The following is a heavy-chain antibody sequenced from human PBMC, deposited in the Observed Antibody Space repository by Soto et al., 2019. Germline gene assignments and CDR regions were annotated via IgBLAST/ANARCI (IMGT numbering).Heavy chain of an antibody. J-gene: IGHJ4*02. CDR3: ARHDTSSGWYPFDY. CDR2: IYYSGST. D-gene: IGHD6-19*01. V-gene: IGHV4-59*08. CDR1: GGSISSYY. Sequence: QVQLQESGPGLVKPSETLSLTCTVSGGSISSYYWSWIRQPPGKGLEWIGYIYYSGSTNYNPSLKSRVTIPVDTSKSQFSLKLSSVTAADTAVYYCARHDTSSGWYPFDYWGQGTLVTVSS.